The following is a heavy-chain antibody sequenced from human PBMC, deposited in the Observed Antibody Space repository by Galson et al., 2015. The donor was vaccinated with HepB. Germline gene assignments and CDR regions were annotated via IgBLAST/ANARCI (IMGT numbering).Heavy chain of an antibody. CDR1: GFTFSVYA. J-gene: IGHJ3*01. CDR3: ARDRLGNRGYDRNDAFDL. D-gene: IGHD5-12*01. CDR2: ISSDGRTK. Sequence: SLRLSCAASGFTFSVYAMHWVRQSPGKGLEWVSVISSDGRTKKYADSVRGQCTISRDNSKNTLYLEMSSLRSDDTAVYYCARDRLGNRGYDRNDAFDLWGQGTTVIVSS. V-gene: IGHV3-30*04.